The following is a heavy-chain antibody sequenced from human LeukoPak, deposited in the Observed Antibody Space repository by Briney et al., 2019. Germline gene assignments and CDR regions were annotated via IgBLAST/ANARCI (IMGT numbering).Heavy chain of an antibody. D-gene: IGHD6-19*01. CDR1: GFTFSSYG. J-gene: IGHJ4*02. Sequence: GGSLRLSCAPSGFTFSSYGLHWVRQAPGKGLEWVAIISYDGTNTYYADSVKSRFTISRDNSKNTLYLQMNSLRAEDTAVYYCAKVGPQWLVLDYWGQGTVVTVSS. CDR2: ISYDGTNT. V-gene: IGHV3-30*18. CDR3: AKVGPQWLVLDY.